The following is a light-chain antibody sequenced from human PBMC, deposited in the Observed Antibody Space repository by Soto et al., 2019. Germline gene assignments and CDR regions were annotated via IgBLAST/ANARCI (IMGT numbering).Light chain of an antibody. CDR3: QQYNNWPPIT. CDR2: GAS. V-gene: IGKV3-15*01. Sequence: EIVMTQSPATLSVSPGERATLSCRASQSVSSNLAWSQQKPGQAPRLLIYGASTSATGIPARFSGSGSGTEFTLTISSLQSEDLAVYYCQQYNNWPPITFGQGTRLEIK. CDR1: QSVSSN. J-gene: IGKJ5*01.